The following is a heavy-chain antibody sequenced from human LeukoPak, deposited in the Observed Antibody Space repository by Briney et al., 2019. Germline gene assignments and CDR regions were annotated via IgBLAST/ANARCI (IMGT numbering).Heavy chain of an antibody. V-gene: IGHV4-59*01. CDR1: GGSISSYY. CDR3: ARSPHDQRNKNWFDP. J-gene: IGHJ5*02. CDR2: IYYSGST. Sequence: PSETLSLTCTVSGGSISSYYWSWIRQPPGKGLEWIGYIYYSGSTNYNPSLKSRVTISVDTSKNQFSLKLSSVTAADTAVYYCARSPHDQRNKNWFDPWGQGTLVTVSS. D-gene: IGHD2-2*01.